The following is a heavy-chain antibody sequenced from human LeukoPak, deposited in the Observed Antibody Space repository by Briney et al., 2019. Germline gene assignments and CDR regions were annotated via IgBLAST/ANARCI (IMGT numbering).Heavy chain of an antibody. CDR1: GFTFSNAW. CDR3: AKFGGVISVAGRPYYFDY. J-gene: IGHJ4*02. CDR2: IESKTDGGTT. Sequence: GGSLRLSCAASGFTFSNAWMSWVRQAPGQGLEWVGRIESKTDGGTTDYAAPVKGRFTISRDNSKNTLYLQMNSLRAEDTALYYCAKFGGVISVAGRPYYFDYWGQGTLVTVSS. D-gene: IGHD6-19*01. V-gene: IGHV3-15*04.